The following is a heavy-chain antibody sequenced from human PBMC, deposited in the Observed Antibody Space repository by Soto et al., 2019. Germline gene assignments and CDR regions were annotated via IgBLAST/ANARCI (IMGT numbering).Heavy chain of an antibody. V-gene: IGHV5-51*01. CDR3: ARDMHAGFTHYFDP. D-gene: IGHD1-26*01. CDR1: GYSFTTYW. Sequence: TGESLKISCKASGYSFTTYWIGWVRQMSGKGLEWMGIIYPSDSDTRYSPPFQGQATFSVDKSINTAYLQWSSLKASDSAMYYCARDMHAGFTHYFDPWGQGTLVTVSS. J-gene: IGHJ5*02. CDR2: IYPSDSDT.